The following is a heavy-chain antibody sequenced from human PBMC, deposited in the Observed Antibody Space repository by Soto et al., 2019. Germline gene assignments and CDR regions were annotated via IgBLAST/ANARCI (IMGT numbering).Heavy chain of an antibody. D-gene: IGHD6-19*01. V-gene: IGHV1-3*05. CDR3: AIHGSAWDY. Sequence: QVQLVQSGAEEKKPGASVKVSCKASGYTFTSYAMHWVRQAPGQRLEWMGWINAGNGNTKYSQKFQGRVTITRDTTASTVYMEMCSLRSEDTAVYYCAIHGSAWDYWGQGTLVTLSS. CDR2: INAGNGNT. CDR1: GYTFTSYA. J-gene: IGHJ4*02.